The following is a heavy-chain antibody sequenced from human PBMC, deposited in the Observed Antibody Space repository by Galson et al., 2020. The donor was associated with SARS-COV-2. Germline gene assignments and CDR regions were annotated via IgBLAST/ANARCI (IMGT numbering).Heavy chain of an antibody. D-gene: IGHD2-21*02. CDR3: ARESYCGGDCYSEFDY. CDR1: GFTFSSYA. V-gene: IGHV3-30*04. CDR2: ISYDGSNK. Sequence: GGSLRLSCAASGFTFSSYAMHWVRQAPGKGLEWVAVISYDGSNKYYADSVKGRFTISRDNSKNTLYLQMNSLRAEDTAVYYCARESYCGGDCYSEFDYWGQGPLVTVSS. J-gene: IGHJ4*02.